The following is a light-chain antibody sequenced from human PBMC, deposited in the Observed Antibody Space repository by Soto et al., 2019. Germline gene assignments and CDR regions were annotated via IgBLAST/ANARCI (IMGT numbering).Light chain of an antibody. Sequence: QSALTQPPSASGSPGQSVTISCTGTSSDVGGYNYVSWYQQHPGKAPKLMIYEVNTRPSGVPDRFSGSKSGNTASLTVSGLQAEDEADDYCSSQAGSTRLVFGGGTKLTVL. CDR1: SSDVGGYNY. CDR2: EVN. CDR3: SSQAGSTRLV. J-gene: IGLJ2*01. V-gene: IGLV2-8*01.